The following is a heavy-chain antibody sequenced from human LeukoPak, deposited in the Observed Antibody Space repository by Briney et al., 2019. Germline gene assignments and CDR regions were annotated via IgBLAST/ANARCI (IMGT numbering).Heavy chain of an antibody. CDR2: INPNSGGT. Sequence: ASVKVSCKASGYTFTGYYMHWVRQAPGQGLEWMGWINPNSGGTNYAQKFQGWVTMTRDTSISTAYMELGRLRSDDTAVYYCARGYFDWLLPFDYWGQGTLVTVSS. D-gene: IGHD3-9*01. CDR3: ARGYFDWLLPFDY. CDR1: GYTFTGYY. V-gene: IGHV1-2*04. J-gene: IGHJ4*02.